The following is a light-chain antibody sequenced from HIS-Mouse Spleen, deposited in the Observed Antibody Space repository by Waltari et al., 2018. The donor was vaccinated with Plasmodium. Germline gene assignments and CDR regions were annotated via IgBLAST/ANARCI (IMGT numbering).Light chain of an antibody. V-gene: IGKV3-20*01. CDR2: GAS. Sequence: EIVLTQSPGTLSLSPGERATFSCRASQSVSSSYLAWYQQKPGQAPRLLILGASSRATGIPDRFSGSGSGTDFTLTISRLEPEDFAVYYCQQYGLSPLPFIQGTRLEIK. J-gene: IGKJ5*01. CDR1: QSVSSSY. CDR3: QQYGLSPLP.